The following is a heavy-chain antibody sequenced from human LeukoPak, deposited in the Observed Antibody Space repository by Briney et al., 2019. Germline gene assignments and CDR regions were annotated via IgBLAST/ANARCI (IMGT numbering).Heavy chain of an antibody. CDR1: GFTFNNAW. CDR3: TTGAGTLNRNQLLDY. D-gene: IGHD1-14*01. CDR2: IKSKTDGGTT. V-gene: IGHV3-15*01. Sequence: GGPLRLSCAASGFTFNNAWMSWVRQAPGKGLEWVGRIKSKTDGGTTEYAAPVKGRFTISRDDSKNTLYLQMNSLKSEDTAVYYCTTGAGTLNRNQLLDYWGQGILVTVSS. J-gene: IGHJ4*02.